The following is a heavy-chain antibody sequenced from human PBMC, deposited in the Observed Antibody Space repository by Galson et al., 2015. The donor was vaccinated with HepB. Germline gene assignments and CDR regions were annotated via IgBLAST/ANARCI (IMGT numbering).Heavy chain of an antibody. D-gene: IGHD6-19*01. CDR2: INTNTGTP. V-gene: IGHV7-4-1*02. J-gene: IGHJ6*02. CDR3: ARVTSIYDFSSRAYSYYYDGMDV. CDR1: GYTFTSYV. Sequence: SVKVSCKASGYTFTSYVINWVRQAPGQGLEWMGGINTNTGTPTYAQGFTGRFVFSLGTSVSTAYLQISSLKTEDTAVYYCARVTSIYDFSSRAYSYYYDGMDVWGQGTTVAVSS.